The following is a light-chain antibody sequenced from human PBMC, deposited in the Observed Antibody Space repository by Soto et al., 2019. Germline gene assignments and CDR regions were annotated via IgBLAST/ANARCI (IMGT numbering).Light chain of an antibody. Sequence: DIQKTQSPSTLSGSVGDGVPIPCRASQTISSWLAWYQQKPGKAPKLLIYKASTLKSGVPSRFSGSGSGTEFTLTISSLQPDDFATYYCQHYNSYSEAFGQGTKVDI. CDR2: KAS. J-gene: IGKJ1*01. CDR3: QHYNSYSEA. V-gene: IGKV1-5*03. CDR1: QTISSW.